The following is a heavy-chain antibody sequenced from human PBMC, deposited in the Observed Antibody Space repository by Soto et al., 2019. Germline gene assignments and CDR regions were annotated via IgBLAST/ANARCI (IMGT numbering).Heavy chain of an antibody. D-gene: IGHD4-17*01. Sequence: PGGSLRLSCAASGFTFGSYAMSWVGQAPGKGLEWVSAISGSGGSTYYADSVKGRFTISRDNSKNTLCLQMNSLRAEDTAVYYCAKVGDYGDGVFDYWGQGTLVTVSS. V-gene: IGHV3-23*01. J-gene: IGHJ4*02. CDR3: AKVGDYGDGVFDY. CDR2: ISGSGGST. CDR1: GFTFGSYA.